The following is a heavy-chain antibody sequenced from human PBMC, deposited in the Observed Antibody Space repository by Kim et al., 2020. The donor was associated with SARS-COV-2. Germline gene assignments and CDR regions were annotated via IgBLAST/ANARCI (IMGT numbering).Heavy chain of an antibody. CDR2: ISSSSSYV. V-gene: IGHV3-21*01. Sequence: GGSLRLSCAASGFSFSSYNMNWSRQAPGKGLEWVSSISSSSSYVYYADSLKGRFTISRDNAQHALYLQMDSLRAEDTAVYYCARRIGAAAATVGYFDLWGRGSLVTVSS. D-gene: IGHD6-25*01. CDR3: ARRIGAAAATVGYFDL. J-gene: IGHJ2*01. CDR1: GFSFSSYN.